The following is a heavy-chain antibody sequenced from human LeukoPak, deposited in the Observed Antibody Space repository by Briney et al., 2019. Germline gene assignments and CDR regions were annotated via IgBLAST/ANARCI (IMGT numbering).Heavy chain of an antibody. CDR2: IKSKTFGGTT. Sequence: PGGSLRLSCAASGFTFSNAWMGWVRQAPGKGLEWVGRIKSKTFGGTTDYAAPVKGRFTISRDDSKNTLYLHMNTLKTEDTAIYYCTTLGAFDYWGQGTLVTVSS. CDR1: GFTFSNAW. V-gene: IGHV3-15*01. J-gene: IGHJ4*02. D-gene: IGHD3-16*01. CDR3: TTLGAFDY.